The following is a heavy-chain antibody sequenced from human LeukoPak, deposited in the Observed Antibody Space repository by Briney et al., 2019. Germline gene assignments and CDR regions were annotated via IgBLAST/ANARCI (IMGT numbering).Heavy chain of an antibody. D-gene: IGHD5-12*01. CDR3: ARAASGYDYPYYFDY. V-gene: IGHV3-21*01. Sequence: GGSLRLSCAASGFTFSSYSMNWVRQAPGKGLEWVSSISSSSSYIYYADSVKGRFTISGDNAKNSLYQQMNSLRAEDTAVYYCARAASGYDYPYYFDYWGQGTLVTVSS. J-gene: IGHJ4*02. CDR1: GFTFSSYS. CDR2: ISSSSSYI.